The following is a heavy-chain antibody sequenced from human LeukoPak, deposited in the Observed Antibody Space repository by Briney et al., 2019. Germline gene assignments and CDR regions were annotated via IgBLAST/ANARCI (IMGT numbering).Heavy chain of an antibody. D-gene: IGHD6-19*01. Sequence: SETLSLTCTVSHDSIKSYYWNWIRKSPEKGLEWIGYVHYSGTTVYNPSFQSRLTTSIDMSKNQFSLRLSSVTAADTAVYYCARAAVTGTPLSFDYWGQGTLVTVSS. CDR1: HDSIKSYY. CDR2: VHYSGTT. CDR3: ARAAVTGTPLSFDY. J-gene: IGHJ4*02. V-gene: IGHV4-59*01.